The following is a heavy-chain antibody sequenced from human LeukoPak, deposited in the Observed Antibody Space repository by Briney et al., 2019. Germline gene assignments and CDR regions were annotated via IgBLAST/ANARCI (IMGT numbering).Heavy chain of an antibody. V-gene: IGHV3-23*01. J-gene: IGHJ6*03. CDR1: GFTFSSYA. D-gene: IGHD2-15*01. CDR3: AKGSWPGDYYYYYMDV. Sequence: PGGSLRLSCAASGFTFSSYAMSWVRQAPGKGLEWVSAISGSGGSTYYADSVKGRFTISRDNSKNTLYLQMNSLRAEDTAVYYCAKGSWPGDYYYYYMDVWGKGTTVTVSS. CDR2: ISGSGGST.